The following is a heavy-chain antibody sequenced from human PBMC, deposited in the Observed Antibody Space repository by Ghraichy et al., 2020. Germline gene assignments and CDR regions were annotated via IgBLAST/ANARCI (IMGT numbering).Heavy chain of an antibody. D-gene: IGHD2-21*01. CDR1: GGSISSSTFY. J-gene: IGHJ2*01. Sequence: GSLRLSCSVSGGSISSSTFYWCWHRQPPGRGLEWIGSINHSGSTYYNPSLKSRVTISVDKSKNQFSLKLNSVTAADTAVYYCAGSFAVIRYFDLWGRGTLVTVSS. CDR2: INHSGST. CDR3: AGSFAVIRYFDL. V-gene: IGHV4-39*01.